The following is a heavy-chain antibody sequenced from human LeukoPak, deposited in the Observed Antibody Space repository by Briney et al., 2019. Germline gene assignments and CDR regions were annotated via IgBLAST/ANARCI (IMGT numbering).Heavy chain of an antibody. J-gene: IGHJ2*01. CDR1: GGSISSYY. CDR2: IYYSGTA. V-gene: IGHV4-59*08. CDR3: ASRSSLGSGWYARPREDLYFDL. D-gene: IGHD6-19*01. Sequence: SETLSLTCTVSGGSISSYYWSWIRQPPGKGLEWIGYIYYSGTANYSPSLKSRVTISVDTSKSQFSLKLSSVTAADTAVYFCASRSSLGSGWYARPREDLYFDLWGRGTLVTVSS.